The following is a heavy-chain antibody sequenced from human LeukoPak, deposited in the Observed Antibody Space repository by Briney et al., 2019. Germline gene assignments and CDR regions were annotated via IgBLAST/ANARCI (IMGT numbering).Heavy chain of an antibody. D-gene: IGHD2-15*01. J-gene: IGHJ4*02. Sequence: SETLSLTCTVSGGSIRSYYWSWIRQPPGKGLEWIGYIYYSGSTNYNPSLKSRVTISVDTSKNQFSLKLSSVTAADTAVYYCARGGWPNFDYWGQGTLVTVSS. V-gene: IGHV4-59*01. CDR3: ARGGWPNFDY. CDR1: GGSIRSYY. CDR2: IYYSGST.